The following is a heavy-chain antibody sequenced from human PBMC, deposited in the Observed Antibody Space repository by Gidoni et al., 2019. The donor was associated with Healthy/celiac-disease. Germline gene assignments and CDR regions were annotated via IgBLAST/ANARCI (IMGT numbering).Heavy chain of an antibody. CDR2: INPSGGST. J-gene: IGHJ6*04. Sequence: PGASVKVSCKASGYTFTSYYMHWVRQAPGQGLEWMGIINPSGGSTSYAQKFQGRVTMTRETSTSTVYMELSSLRSEGTAVYFCARGGGGYCSSTSCYAGPHYYYYGMDVWGKGTTVTVSS. CDR1: GYTFTSYY. CDR3: ARGGGGYCSSTSCYAGPHYYYYGMDV. D-gene: IGHD2-2*01. V-gene: IGHV1-46*03.